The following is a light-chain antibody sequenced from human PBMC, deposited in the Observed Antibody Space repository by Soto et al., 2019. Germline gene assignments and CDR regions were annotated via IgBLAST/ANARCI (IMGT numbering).Light chain of an antibody. CDR2: DAS. J-gene: IGKJ1*01. CDR3: QQYNSYSGT. CDR1: QSISTW. V-gene: IGKV1-5*01. Sequence: DIQMTQSPTTLSASVGDRVTITCRASQSISTWLAWYQQKPGKAPKLLIYDASSLESGVPARFSGRGSETEFTLTISSLQPDDFATYSCQQYNSYSGTFGPGTKGDIK.